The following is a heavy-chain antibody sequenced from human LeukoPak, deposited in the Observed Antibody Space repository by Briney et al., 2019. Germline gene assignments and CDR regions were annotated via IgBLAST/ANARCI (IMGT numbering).Heavy chain of an antibody. D-gene: IGHD3-16*01. Sequence: PSETLSLTCTVSGGSISSGYYWGWIRQPPGKGLEWIGSIYHSGSTYYNPSLKSRVTISVDTSKNQFSLKLSSVTAADTAVYYCARHVSPNDAFDIWGQGTMVTVSS. CDR3: ARHVSPNDAFDI. CDR2: IYHSGST. J-gene: IGHJ3*02. V-gene: IGHV4-38-2*02. CDR1: GGSISSGYY.